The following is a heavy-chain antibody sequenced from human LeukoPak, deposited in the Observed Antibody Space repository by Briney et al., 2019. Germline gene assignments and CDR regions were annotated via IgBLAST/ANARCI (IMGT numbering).Heavy chain of an antibody. CDR3: ARGRELLRDAFDI. D-gene: IGHD1-26*01. CDR2: IKEDGSEK. Sequence: GGSLRLSCAASGFTFSRYWLSWFRQLPGKGLEWVGNIKEDGSEKYYLDSVKGRFTISRDNAKNSLYLQMNSLRAEDTAVYYCARGRELLRDAFDIWGQGTMVTVSS. J-gene: IGHJ3*02. CDR1: GFTFSRYW. V-gene: IGHV3-7*01.